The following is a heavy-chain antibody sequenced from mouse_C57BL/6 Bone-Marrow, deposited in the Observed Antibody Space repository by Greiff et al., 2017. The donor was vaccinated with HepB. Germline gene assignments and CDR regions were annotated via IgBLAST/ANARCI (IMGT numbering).Heavy chain of an antibody. Sequence: QVQLKQPGAELVKPGASVKLSSKASGYTFTSYWMQWVKQRPGQGLEWIGEIDPSDSYTNYNQKFKGKATLTVDTSSSTAYMQLSSLTSEDSAVYYCARDYGSSYWGQGTSVTVSS. V-gene: IGHV1-50*01. CDR2: IDPSDSYT. CDR3: ARDYGSSY. D-gene: IGHD1-1*01. J-gene: IGHJ4*01. CDR1: GYTFTSYW.